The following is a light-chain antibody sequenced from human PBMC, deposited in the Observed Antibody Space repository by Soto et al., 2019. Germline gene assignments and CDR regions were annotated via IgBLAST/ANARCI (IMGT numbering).Light chain of an antibody. V-gene: IGKV1-39*01. CDR1: QSISTY. CDR2: SAS. CDR3: QQSYTSPPWT. Sequence: DVLMTQSPSTLSASVGDRLTITCRAAQSISTYLNWYQQKPGTAPRLLIYSASSVKTGVPPRFSGSGSGRDFTLTISSLRPEDIATCFCQQSYTSPPWTFGQGTRLEIK. J-gene: IGKJ5*01.